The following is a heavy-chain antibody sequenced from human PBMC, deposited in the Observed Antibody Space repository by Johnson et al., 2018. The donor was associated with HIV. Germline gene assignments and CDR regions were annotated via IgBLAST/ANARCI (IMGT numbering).Heavy chain of an antibody. J-gene: IGHJ3*02. Sequence: QVQLVESGGDVVQPGRSLRLSCAAFGFDFNTHNIHWFRQAPGKGLEWVTLISYHGSDTYYADSVQGRFTISRDNSRNMVYLEMKSLRTEDTAVYYCARGLKGAFDIWGQGTMVTVSS. CDR1: GFDFNTHN. CDR2: ISYHGSDT. CDR3: ARGLKGAFDI. V-gene: IGHV3-30*04.